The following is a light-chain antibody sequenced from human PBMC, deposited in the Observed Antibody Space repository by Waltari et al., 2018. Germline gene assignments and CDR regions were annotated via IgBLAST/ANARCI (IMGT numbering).Light chain of an antibody. CDR2: GAS. J-gene: IGKJ1*01. CDR1: QSVGTN. CDR3: QQYNDWPQT. V-gene: IGKV3-15*01. Sequence: EIVMTHSQGTLSVSSGERATLSCRPSQSVGTNLAWYQQKPGQTPRPLTYGASTRATGIPGRFRGSGSGTEFTLTISSLQSEDFAVYFCQQYNDWPQTFGQGTKVEIK.